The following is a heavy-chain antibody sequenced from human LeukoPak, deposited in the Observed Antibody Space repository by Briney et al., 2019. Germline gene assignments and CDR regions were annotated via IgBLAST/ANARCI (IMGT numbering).Heavy chain of an antibody. V-gene: IGHV1-24*01. CDR1: GYTLTELS. CDR2: FDPEDGET. D-gene: IGHD3-9*01. J-gene: IGHJ6*03. Sequence: ASVKVSCKVSGYTLTELSMHWVRQAPGKGLEWMGGFDPEDGETIYAQKFQGRVTMTEDTSTDTAYMELSSLRSEDTAVYYCATASPGYFGNYYYYMDVWGKGTTATISS. CDR3: ATASPGYFGNYYYYMDV.